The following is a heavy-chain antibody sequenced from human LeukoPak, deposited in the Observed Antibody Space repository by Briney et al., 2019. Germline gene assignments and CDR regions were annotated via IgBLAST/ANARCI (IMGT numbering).Heavy chain of an antibody. V-gene: IGHV3-7*01. CDR1: GFTFSNYW. J-gene: IGHJ6*03. Sequence: AGGSLRLSCAASGFTFSNYWMSWVRQAPGKGLEWVANIKQDGSEKYYVDSVKGRFTISRDNAKNSLYLQMNSLRAEDTSVYYCARDESSSRSHHYYYYMDVWGKGTMVTVSS. CDR3: ARDESSSRSHHYYYYMDV. D-gene: IGHD6-13*01. CDR2: IKQDGSEK.